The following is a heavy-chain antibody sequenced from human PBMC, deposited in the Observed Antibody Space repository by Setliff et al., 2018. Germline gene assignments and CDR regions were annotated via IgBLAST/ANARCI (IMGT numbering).Heavy chain of an antibody. Sequence: GESLKISCAASGFVFGTYGMHWVRQAPGKGLAWVASVRFDGSYKVYADSVKGRFTISRDNAKTSLSLQMNSLRAEDTAVYYCVGFGTCSYWGQGTLVTVSS. CDR3: VGFGTCSY. V-gene: IGHV3-30*02. CDR1: GFVFGTYG. J-gene: IGHJ4*02. D-gene: IGHD3-10*01. CDR2: VRFDGSYK.